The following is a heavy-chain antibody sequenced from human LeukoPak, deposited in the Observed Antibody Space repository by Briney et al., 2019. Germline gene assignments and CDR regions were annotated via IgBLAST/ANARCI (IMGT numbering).Heavy chain of an antibody. CDR2: INHSGST. V-gene: IGHV4-34*01. Sequence: SETLSLTCAVYGGSFSGYYWSWIRQPPGKGLEWIGEINHSGSTNYNPSLKSRVTISVDTSKNQFSLKLSSVTAADTAVYYCARDWRGYSGYDSMQNWFDPWGQGTLVTVSS. J-gene: IGHJ5*02. CDR3: ARDWRGYSGYDSMQNWFDP. D-gene: IGHD5-12*01. CDR1: GGSFSGYY.